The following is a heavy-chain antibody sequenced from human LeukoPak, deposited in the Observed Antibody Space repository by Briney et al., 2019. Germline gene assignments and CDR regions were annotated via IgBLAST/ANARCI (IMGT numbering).Heavy chain of an antibody. J-gene: IGHJ4*02. CDR3: AGNIVVVPAAPRVGIDY. CDR2: INHSGST. CDR1: GGSFSGYY. D-gene: IGHD2-2*01. Sequence: SETLSLTCAVYGGSFSGYYWSWIRQPPGKGLEWIGEINHSGSTNHNPSLKSRVTISVDTSKNQFSLKLSSVTAADTAVYYCAGNIVVVPAAPRVGIDYWGQGTLVTVSS. V-gene: IGHV4-34*01.